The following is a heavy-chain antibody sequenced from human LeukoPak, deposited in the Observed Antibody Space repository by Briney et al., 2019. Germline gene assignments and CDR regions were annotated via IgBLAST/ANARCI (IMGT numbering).Heavy chain of an antibody. J-gene: IGHJ6*02. CDR2: ISGSGGST. V-gene: IGHV3-23*01. Sequence: GGSLRLSRAASGFTFSSYAMSWVRQAPGKGLEWVSAISGSGGSTYYADSVKGRFTISRDNSKNTLYLQMNSLRAEDTAVYYCAKGVPHYDSSGYSYYYGMDVWGQGTTVTVSS. CDR3: AKGVPHYDSSGYSYYYGMDV. D-gene: IGHD3-22*01. CDR1: GFTFSSYA.